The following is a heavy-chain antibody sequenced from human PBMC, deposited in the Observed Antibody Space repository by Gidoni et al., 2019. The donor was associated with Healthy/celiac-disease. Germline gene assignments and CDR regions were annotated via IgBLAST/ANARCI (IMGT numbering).Heavy chain of an antibody. CDR2: ISSSGSTI. CDR1: GFTFSHYY. CDR3: ARGHGYSSSWYPGDGMDV. D-gene: IGHD6-13*01. V-gene: IGHV3-11*01. Sequence: QVQLVESGGGLVKPRGSLRLACAASGFTFSHYYMSWIRQAPGKGLEWVSYISSSGSTIYYADSVKGRFTISRDNAKNSLYLQMNSLRAEDTAVYYCARGHGYSSSWYPGDGMDVWGQGTTVTVSS. J-gene: IGHJ6*02.